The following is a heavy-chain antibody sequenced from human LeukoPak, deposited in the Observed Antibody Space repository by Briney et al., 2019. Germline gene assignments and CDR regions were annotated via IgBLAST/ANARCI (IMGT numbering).Heavy chain of an antibody. CDR2: IYYSGST. J-gene: IGHJ6*03. Sequence: KSSETLSLTCTVSGGSISSYYWSWIRQPPGKGLEWIGYIYYSGSTNYNPSLKSRVTISVDTSKNQFSLKLSSVTAADTAVYYCARVSVSSSWYGYYYYMDVWGKGTTVTVSS. CDR3: ARVSVSSSWYGYYYYMDV. V-gene: IGHV4-59*01. CDR1: GGSISSYY. D-gene: IGHD6-13*01.